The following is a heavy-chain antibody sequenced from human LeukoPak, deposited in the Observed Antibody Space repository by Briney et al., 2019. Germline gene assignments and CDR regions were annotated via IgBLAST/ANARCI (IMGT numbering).Heavy chain of an antibody. J-gene: IGHJ4*02. D-gene: IGHD2-2*02. CDR1: GFSFNTYT. CDR3: AREYCTTNNCYNWRLGY. Sequence: GGSLRLSCAASGFSFNTYTMRWVRPAPGKGLEYVSGIASNGGTKYYADSVKGRFTISRDNFKNTVYLQMDSLRTEDMAVYYCAREYCTTNNCYNWRLGYWGQGTLVTVSS. V-gene: IGHV3-64*02. CDR2: IASNGGTK.